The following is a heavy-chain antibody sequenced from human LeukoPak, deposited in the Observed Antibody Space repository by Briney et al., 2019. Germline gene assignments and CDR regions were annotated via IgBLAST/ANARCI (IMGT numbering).Heavy chain of an antibody. D-gene: IGHD2-2*01. CDR2: IIPIPGIA. V-gene: IGHV1-69*02. CDR1: GGTFSSYT. Sequence: GSSVKVSCKASGGTFSSYTTSWVRQAPGQGLEWMGRIIPIPGIANYAQKFQGRVTITADKSTSTAYMELSSLRSEDTAVYYCARALGYCSSTSCSIDAFDVWGQGTMVTVSS. CDR3: ARALGYCSSTSCSIDAFDV. J-gene: IGHJ3*01.